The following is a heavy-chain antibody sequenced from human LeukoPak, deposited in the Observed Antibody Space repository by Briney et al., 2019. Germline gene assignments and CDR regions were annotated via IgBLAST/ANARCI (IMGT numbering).Heavy chain of an antibody. CDR3: ARDGEDYYDSSGNH. J-gene: IGHJ4*02. Sequence: KPSETLSLTCTVSGGSISSYYWSWIRQPPGKGLEWIGYIYYSGSTNYNPSLKSRVTISVDTSKNQFSLKLSSVTAADTAVYYCARDGEDYYDSSGNHWGQGTLVTVSS. CDR2: IYYSGST. V-gene: IGHV4-59*01. D-gene: IGHD3-22*01. CDR1: GGSISSYY.